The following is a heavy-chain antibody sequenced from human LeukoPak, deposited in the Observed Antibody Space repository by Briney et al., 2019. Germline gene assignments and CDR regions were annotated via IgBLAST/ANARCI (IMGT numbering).Heavy chain of an antibody. J-gene: IGHJ4*02. D-gene: IGHD4-23*01. Sequence: SGGSLRLSCAASGFTVSSNFLSWVRQAPGKGLEWVSVIYSGGKTYYADSVKGRFTISRDNSKNTLYLQMNSLRAEDTAVYYWARGADRWNYFDYWGQGTLVTVSS. CDR1: GFTVSSNF. V-gene: IGHV3-53*01. CDR3: ARGADRWNYFDY. CDR2: IYSGGKT.